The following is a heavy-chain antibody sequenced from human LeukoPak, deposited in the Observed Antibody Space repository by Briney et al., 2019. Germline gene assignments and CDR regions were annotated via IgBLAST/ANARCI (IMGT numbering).Heavy chain of an antibody. CDR2: LSGNGNTI. V-gene: IGHV3-23*01. CDR3: ARWLQPYYYYTMDV. D-gene: IGHD5-24*01. CDR1: GFTFSTYA. J-gene: IGHJ6*02. Sequence: GGSLRLSCAASGFTFSTYAMSWVRQAPGKGLECVSALSGNGNTIYYADSVRGRFTISRDNSKNTLFLQTNTLRAEDTAVYYCARWLQPYYYYTMDVWGQGTTVTVSS.